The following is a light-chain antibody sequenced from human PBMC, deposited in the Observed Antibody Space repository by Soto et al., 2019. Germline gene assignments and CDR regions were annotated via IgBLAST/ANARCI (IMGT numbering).Light chain of an antibody. V-gene: IGKV3-20*01. CDR1: QSVSSNH. CDR2: IAS. CDR3: QQYDSSPWT. Sequence: EIVLTQSPGTLSLSPGERATLSCRASQSVSSNHLAWYQQKTGQTPRLRIYIASNRAPGIPDRFSGSGSGTHFTLTISRVEPEAFAVYYCQQYDSSPWTFGQGTKVEIK. J-gene: IGKJ1*01.